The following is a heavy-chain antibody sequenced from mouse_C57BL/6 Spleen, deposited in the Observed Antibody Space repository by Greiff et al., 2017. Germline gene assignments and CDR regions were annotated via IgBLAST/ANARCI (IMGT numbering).Heavy chain of an antibody. CDR3: ARQMYDYDDY. D-gene: IGHD2-4*01. V-gene: IGHV5-6*01. J-gene: IGHJ2*01. CDR2: ISSGGSYT. CDR1: GFTFSSYG. Sequence: EVQVVESGGDLVRPGGSLKLSCAASGFTFSSYGMSWVRQTPDKRLEWVATISSGGSYTYYPDSVKGRFTISRDNAKNTLYLQMSSLKSEDTAMYYCARQMYDYDDYWGQGTTLTVSS.